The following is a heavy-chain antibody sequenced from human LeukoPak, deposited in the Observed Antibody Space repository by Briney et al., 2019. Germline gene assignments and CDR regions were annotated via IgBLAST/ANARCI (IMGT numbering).Heavy chain of an antibody. CDR3: AREAAAGPPTFDY. Sequence: GGSLRLSCAASGFTFSSYSMNWVRQAPGKGLEWVSSISGSSYYIYYADSVKGRFTISRDNAKNSLYLQMNSLRAEDTAVYYCAREAAAGPPTFDYWGQGTLVTVSS. CDR2: ISGSSYYI. CDR1: GFTFSSYS. J-gene: IGHJ4*02. V-gene: IGHV3-21*01. D-gene: IGHD6-13*01.